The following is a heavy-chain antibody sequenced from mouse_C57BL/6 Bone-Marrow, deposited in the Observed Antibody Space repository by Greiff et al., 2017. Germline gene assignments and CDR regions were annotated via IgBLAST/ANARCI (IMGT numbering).Heavy chain of an antibody. CDR1: GYTFTDYE. CDR2: IDPETGGT. CDR3: TGGYYGSSPDY. Sequence: LSCKASGYTFTDYEMHWVKQTPVHGLEWIGAIDPETGGTAYNQKFKGKAILTADKSSSTAYMELRSLTSEDSAVYYCTGGYYGSSPDYWGQGTTLTVSS. D-gene: IGHD1-1*01. V-gene: IGHV1-15*01. J-gene: IGHJ2*01.